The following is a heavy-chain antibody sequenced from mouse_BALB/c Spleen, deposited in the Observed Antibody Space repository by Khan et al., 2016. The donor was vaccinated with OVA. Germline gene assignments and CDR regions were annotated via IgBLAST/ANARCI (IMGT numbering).Heavy chain of an antibody. CDR3: ARNKEPDYFDY. Sequence: QVQLKESGPGLVAPSQSLSITCTVSGFSLTRHGIHWVRQPPGKGLEWLGIIWAGGSTNYNSALMSRLSITKDSSKSQVFLKMNSLQTDDLTIYYCARNKEPDYFDYWGQGTTLTVSS. CDR2: IWAGGST. D-gene: IGHD1-3*01. CDR1: GFSLTRHG. J-gene: IGHJ2*01. V-gene: IGHV2-9*02.